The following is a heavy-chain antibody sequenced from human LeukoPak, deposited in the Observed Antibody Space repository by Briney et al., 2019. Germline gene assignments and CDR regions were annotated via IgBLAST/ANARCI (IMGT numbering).Heavy chain of an antibody. V-gene: IGHV3-7*05. CDR3: ARDVGGSLDY. Sequence: GGSLRLSCAASGFTFSTYWMAWDRQAPGKGLEWVANIKQDGSEKYYVDSVKGRFTISRDNAKNSLYLQMNSLRAEDTAVYYCARDVGGSLDYWGQGTLVTVSS. CDR1: GFTFSTYW. J-gene: IGHJ4*02. D-gene: IGHD1-26*01. CDR2: IKQDGSEK.